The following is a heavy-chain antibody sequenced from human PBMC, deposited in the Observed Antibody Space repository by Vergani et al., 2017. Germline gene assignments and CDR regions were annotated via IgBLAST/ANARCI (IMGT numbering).Heavy chain of an antibody. Sequence: QVQLQESGPGLVKPSETLSLTCAVSGYSISSGYYWGWIRQPPGKGLEWIGSIYHSGSTYYNPSLKSRVTMSVDTSKNQFSLKLSSVTAADTAVHYCARRGYSSSWYFDYWGQGTLVTVSS. V-gene: IGHV4-38-2*01. CDR2: IYHSGST. CDR1: GYSISSGYY. CDR3: ARRGYSSSWYFDY. D-gene: IGHD6-13*01. J-gene: IGHJ4*02.